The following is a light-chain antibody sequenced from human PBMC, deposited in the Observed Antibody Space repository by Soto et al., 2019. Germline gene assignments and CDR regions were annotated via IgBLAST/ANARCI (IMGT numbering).Light chain of an antibody. CDR3: QQYNNWPPSFT. CDR2: GAS. CDR1: QSVSSN. J-gene: IGKJ3*01. V-gene: IGKV3-15*01. Sequence: EIVMTQSPATLSVSPGERATLSCRASQSVSSNLAWYQQKPGQAPRLLIYGASTRATGIPARFSGSGSGTEFHLTISSLQSEDVADSYYQQYNNWPPSFTFGPGTKVDIK.